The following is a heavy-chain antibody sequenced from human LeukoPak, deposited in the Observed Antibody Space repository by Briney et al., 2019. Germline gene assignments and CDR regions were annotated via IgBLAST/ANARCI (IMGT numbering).Heavy chain of an antibody. V-gene: IGHV4-59*08. Sequence: SETLTLIFSVSGCSPCYQNKIGIRQPPGRGLEWIGYITDSGSTNYNPSLRSRVTMSVDTSNNQFSLNLNSVTAADTAVYYCARYPQVLQRHRYFDFWGRGTLVSVSS. CDR2: ITDSGST. D-gene: IGHD4/OR15-4a*01. J-gene: IGHJ2*01. CDR1: GCSPCYQN. CDR3: ARYPQVLQRHRYFDF.